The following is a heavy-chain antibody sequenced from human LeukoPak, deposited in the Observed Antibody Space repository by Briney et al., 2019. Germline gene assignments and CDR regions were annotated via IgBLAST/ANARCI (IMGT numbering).Heavy chain of an antibody. Sequence: SETLSLTCAASGGSISSGGYSWSWIRQPPGKGLEWIGYIYHSGSTYYNPSLKSRVTISVDRSKNQFSLKLSSVTAADTAVYYCARGKGPAATPYYYYGMDVWGKGTTVTVSS. CDR2: IYHSGST. J-gene: IGHJ6*04. CDR1: GGSISSGGYS. V-gene: IGHV4-30-2*01. CDR3: ARGKGPAATPYYYYGMDV. D-gene: IGHD2-15*01.